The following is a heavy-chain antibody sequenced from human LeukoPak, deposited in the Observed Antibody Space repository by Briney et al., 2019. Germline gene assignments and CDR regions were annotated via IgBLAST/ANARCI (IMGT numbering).Heavy chain of an antibody. CDR1: GASISRYY. V-gene: IGHV4-4*07. CDR3: AREEDTSGYYHYVVS. J-gene: IGHJ4*02. D-gene: IGHD3-22*01. CDR2: IYTSVGT. Sequence: SETLSLTCTVSGASISRYYWTWIRQPAGKGLEWIGHIYTSVGTNYNPSLKSRVTMSLDTSKNQFSLKLNSVTAADTAVYYCAREEDTSGYYHYVVSWGRGTLAPVSS.